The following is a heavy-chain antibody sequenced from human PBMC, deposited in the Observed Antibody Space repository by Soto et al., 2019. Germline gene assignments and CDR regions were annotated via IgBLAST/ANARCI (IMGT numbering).Heavy chain of an antibody. Sequence: EVQLVQSGVEVKKSGDSLRISCKGSGFTFPYYWIGWVRQRPGRGLEWMGIIYPSDSDTRYSPSFQGQVMISADKSINTVYLHWSSLKASDTAMYNCARYLDNTSRGNFHHWGQGTQVTVSP. J-gene: IGHJ1*01. CDR2: IYPSDSDT. CDR3: ARYLDNTSRGNFHH. V-gene: IGHV5-51*03. D-gene: IGHD2-2*01. CDR1: GFTFPYYW.